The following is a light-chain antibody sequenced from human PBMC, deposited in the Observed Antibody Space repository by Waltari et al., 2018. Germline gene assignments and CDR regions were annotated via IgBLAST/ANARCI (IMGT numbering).Light chain of an antibody. V-gene: IGLV2-23*02. J-gene: IGLJ2*01. CDR3: CSYAGSSTSP. Sequence: QSALTQPASVSGSPGQSITISCTGTSSDVGGYNYVSWYQQHPGKAPKLMIYDVSKRPSGVSNLFSGSKSGNTASLTISGLQAEDEADYYCCSYAGSSTSPFGGGTKLTVL. CDR2: DVS. CDR1: SSDVGGYNY.